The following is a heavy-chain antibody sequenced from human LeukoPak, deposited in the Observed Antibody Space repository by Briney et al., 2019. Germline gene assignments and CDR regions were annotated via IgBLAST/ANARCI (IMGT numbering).Heavy chain of an antibody. CDR2: IYSGGPT. J-gene: IGHJ3*02. CDR1: GFTFSLYY. V-gene: IGHV3-53*01. CDR3: ARGWVVATGGFDM. Sequence: PGGSLRLSCAASGFTFSLYYMTWVRQAPGKGLEWVSVIYSGGPTYYADSVKGRFTISRDNSKNTVYLQMNSLRGEDTAVYFCARGWVVATGGFDMWGQGTMVTVSS. D-gene: IGHD2-8*02.